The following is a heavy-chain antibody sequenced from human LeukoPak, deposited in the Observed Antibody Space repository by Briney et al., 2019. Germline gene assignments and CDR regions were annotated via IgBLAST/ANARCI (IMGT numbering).Heavy chain of an antibody. CDR1: GYTFTSYG. V-gene: IGHV1-18*01. D-gene: IGHD3-22*01. Sequence: ASVKISCKSSGYTFTSYGISWVRQAPGQGLEWVGWINTYNSNTNYAQKLQGRVTMTTDTSTSTAYTELRSLRSDDTAVYYCARDQYYDSSGYDAFDIWGQGTMVTVSS. CDR3: ARDQYYDSSGYDAFDI. J-gene: IGHJ3*02. CDR2: INTYNSNT.